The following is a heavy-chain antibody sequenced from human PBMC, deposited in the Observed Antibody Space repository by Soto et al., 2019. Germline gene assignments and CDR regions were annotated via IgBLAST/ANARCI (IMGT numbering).Heavy chain of an antibody. CDR3: ARASYDSSTYYLDY. D-gene: IGHD3-22*01. Sequence: PSETLFLTCTVSGGSISSYYWSWIRQPPGKGLEWIGYIYYSGSTNYNPSLKSRVTISVDTSKNQFSLKLSSVTAADTAVYYCARASYDSSTYYLDYWGQGTLVTSPQ. CDR2: IYYSGST. V-gene: IGHV4-59*08. CDR1: GGSISSYY. J-gene: IGHJ4*02.